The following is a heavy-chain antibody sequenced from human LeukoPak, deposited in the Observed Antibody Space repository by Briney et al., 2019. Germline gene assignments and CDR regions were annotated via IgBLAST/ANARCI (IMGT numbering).Heavy chain of an antibody. V-gene: IGHV5-51*01. CDR1: GYSFSSYW. J-gene: IGHJ4*02. CDR2: IYPGGSET. D-gene: IGHD5-24*01. CDR3: ARANRDGHNQNFDH. Sequence: LGESLKISCKGLGYSFSSYWSAWVRQRPGKGLEWVGIIYPGGSETRYDPSFEGQVTISADRSTSTAYLQWSSLRASDTAMYYCARANRDGHNQNFDHWGQGTLVSVSS.